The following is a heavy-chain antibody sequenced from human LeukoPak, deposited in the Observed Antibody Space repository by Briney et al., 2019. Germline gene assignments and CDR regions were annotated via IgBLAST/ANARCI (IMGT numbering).Heavy chain of an antibody. Sequence: GGALRLSCAASGFTLINYAMNWVRQAPGKGLEWGSTIRESSGDTYYEDSVKGRFTIYRDGSKTTVYLQMNSLRVEDTAVYFCAKRPISGDDKSFDYWGQGLLVTVSS. CDR1: GFTLINYA. V-gene: IGHV3-23*01. CDR2: IRESSGDT. CDR3: AKRPISGDDKSFDY. J-gene: IGHJ4*02. D-gene: IGHD2-21*01.